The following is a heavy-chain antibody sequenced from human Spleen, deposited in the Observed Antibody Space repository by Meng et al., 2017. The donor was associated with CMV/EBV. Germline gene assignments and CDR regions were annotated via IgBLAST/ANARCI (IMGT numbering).Heavy chain of an antibody. V-gene: IGHV3-23*04. J-gene: IGHJ4*02. D-gene: IGHD5-24*01. CDR2: ISGSGGST. Sequence: GQLVESGGGLVKPGGSLGLSWAASGFTFSDYYMSWVRQAPGKGLEWVSAISGSGGSTYYADSVKGRFTISRDNSKNTLYLQMNSLRAEDTAVYYCAKVRVRDGYNPDYWGQGTLVTVSS. CDR1: GFTFSDYY. CDR3: AKVRVRDGYNPDY.